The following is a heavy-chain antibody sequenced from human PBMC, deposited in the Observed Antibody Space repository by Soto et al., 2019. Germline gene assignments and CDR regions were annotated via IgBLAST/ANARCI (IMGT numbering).Heavy chain of an antibody. CDR1: GGTFSSYT. CDR3: ASGSGYDSGQN. Sequence: GASVKVSCKASGGTFSSYTSIWVRQAPGQGLEWMGRIIPISGLANYAQKLQGRVTITADKSTSTAYMEVSSLRSEDTAVYYCASGSGYDSGQNWGQGTLVTVSS. V-gene: IGHV1-69*02. D-gene: IGHD5-12*01. J-gene: IGHJ4*02. CDR2: IIPISGLA.